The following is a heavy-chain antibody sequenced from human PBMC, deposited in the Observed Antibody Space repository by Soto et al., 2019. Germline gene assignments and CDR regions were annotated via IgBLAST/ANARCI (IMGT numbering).Heavy chain of an antibody. D-gene: IGHD3-16*01. J-gene: IGHJ2*01. CDR2: ISSSGGTI. CDR3: SRCFGHPEYWYFDL. Sequence: QVQLVESGGGLVKPGGSLRLSCAASGFTFRDHYMTWIRQAPGKGLEWVSHISSSGGTIYYADSVKGRFTISRDNAKNALYLQMNSLSADDTSVYYSSRCFGHPEYWYFDLWGRGTLVTVSS. V-gene: IGHV3-11*01. CDR1: GFTFRDHY.